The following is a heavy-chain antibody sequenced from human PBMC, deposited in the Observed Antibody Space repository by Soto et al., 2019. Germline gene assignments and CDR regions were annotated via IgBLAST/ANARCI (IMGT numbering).Heavy chain of an antibody. Sequence: SETLSLTCAVYGGSFSGYYWSWIRQPPGKGLEWIGEINHSGSTNYNPSLKSRVTISVDTSKNQFSLKLSSVTAADTTVYYCARTPLFGVVISLYFDYWGQGTLVTVSS. CDR1: GGSFSGYY. CDR2: INHSGST. V-gene: IGHV4-34*01. J-gene: IGHJ4*02. D-gene: IGHD3-3*01. CDR3: ARTPLFGVVISLYFDY.